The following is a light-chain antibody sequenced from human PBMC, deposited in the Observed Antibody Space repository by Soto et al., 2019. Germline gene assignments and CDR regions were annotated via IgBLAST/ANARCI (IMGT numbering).Light chain of an antibody. CDR2: TAS. CDR3: QQYESYWT. J-gene: IGKJ1*01. Sequence: DIQMTQSPSTLSASVGDRVTITCRASQSISSSLAWYQQKPGKAPRLLIYTASNLESGVPSRFSGSGSETEFTLTISSLQPDDFATYYCQQYESYWTFGQGTKVDIK. CDR1: QSISSS. V-gene: IGKV1-5*03.